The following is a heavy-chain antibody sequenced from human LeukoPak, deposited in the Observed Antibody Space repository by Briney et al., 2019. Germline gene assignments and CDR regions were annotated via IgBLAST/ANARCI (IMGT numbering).Heavy chain of an antibody. Sequence: PGGSLRLSXAASGFTFSSYGMHWVRQAPGKGREWMAFIRYDGSNKYYADSVKGRFTISRDNSKNTLYLQMNSLRAEDTAVYYCARRDYPSFDLDYWGQGTLVTVSS. CDR3: ARRDYPSFDLDY. V-gene: IGHV3-30*02. D-gene: IGHD3-9*01. CDR2: IRYDGSNK. J-gene: IGHJ4*02. CDR1: GFTFSSYG.